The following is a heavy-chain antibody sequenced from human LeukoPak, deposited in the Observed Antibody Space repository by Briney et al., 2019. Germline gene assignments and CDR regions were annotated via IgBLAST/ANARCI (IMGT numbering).Heavy chain of an antibody. D-gene: IGHD2-2*01. CDR3: ARAFAENIVVVPAAPYPYYFDY. CDR2: INHSGST. CDR1: GFTFSSYS. Sequence: GSLRLSCAASGFTFSSYSMNWIRQPPGKGLEWIGEINHSGSTNYNPSLESRVTISVDTSKNQFSLKLSSVTAADTAVYYCARAFAENIVVVPAAPYPYYFDYWGQGTLVTVSS. J-gene: IGHJ4*02. V-gene: IGHV4-34*01.